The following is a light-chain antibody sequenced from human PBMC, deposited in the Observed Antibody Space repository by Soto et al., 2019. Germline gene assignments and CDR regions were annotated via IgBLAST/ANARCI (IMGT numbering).Light chain of an antibody. V-gene: IGKV3-15*01. CDR1: QSVSSN. CDR3: QQYNNWPRT. CDR2: DTS. Sequence: EIVMTQSPATLSVSPGERATLSCRASQSVSSNLAWYQQKPGQAPRLLIYDTSTRAPGIPARFSGGGSGTEFTLTISSLQSEDFAVYYCQQYNNWPRTFGQGTKVEIK. J-gene: IGKJ1*01.